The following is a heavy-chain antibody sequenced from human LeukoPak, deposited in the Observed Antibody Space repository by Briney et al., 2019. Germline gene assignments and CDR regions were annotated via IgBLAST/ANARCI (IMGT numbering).Heavy chain of an antibody. CDR1: GGSISSYY. V-gene: IGHV4-59*01. CDR3: ARARYYYYYHMDV. Sequence: SETLSLTCTVSGGSISSYYWSWIRQPPGKGLEWIGYIYYSGSTNYNPSLKSRVTISVDTSKNQFSLKLSSVTAADTAVYYCARARYYYYYHMDVWGKGTTVTISS. J-gene: IGHJ6*03. CDR2: IYYSGST.